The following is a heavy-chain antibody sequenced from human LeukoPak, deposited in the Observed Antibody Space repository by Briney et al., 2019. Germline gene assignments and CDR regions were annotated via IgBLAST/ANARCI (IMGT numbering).Heavy chain of an antibody. D-gene: IGHD3-16*01. V-gene: IGHV3-23*01. J-gene: IGHJ4*02. CDR3: AREGWGEGENYDY. CDR2: ITDNGGDR. CDR1: GFTFSRHG. Sequence: QTGGSLRLSCAVSGFTFSRHGMGWVRQAPGKGLEWVAGITDNGGDRNYGDSVKGRFTISRDNSKSTLDLQMNSLRAEDTALYYWAREGWGEGENYDYGGRGILVT.